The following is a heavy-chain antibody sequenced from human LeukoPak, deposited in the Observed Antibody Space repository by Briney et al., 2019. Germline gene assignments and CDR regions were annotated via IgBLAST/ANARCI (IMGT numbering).Heavy chain of an antibody. V-gene: IGHV4-34*01. D-gene: IGHD6-13*01. J-gene: IGHJ4*02. CDR1: GGSFSDYY. CDR3: ARERGSSSWYPLDS. Sequence: PSETLSLTWVVYGGSFSDYYWSWIRQPPGKGLEWIGEIHHSGSTNYSLSLRSRVTMSLDTSNNQFSLKLSSVTAADTAVYYCARERGSSSWYPLDSWGQGTLVTVSS. CDR2: IHHSGST.